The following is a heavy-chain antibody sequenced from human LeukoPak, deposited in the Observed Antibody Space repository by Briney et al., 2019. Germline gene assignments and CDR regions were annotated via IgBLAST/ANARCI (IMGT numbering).Heavy chain of an antibody. D-gene: IGHD4-23*01. CDR2: ISSSSSTI. Sequence: GGSLRLSCAASGFTFSTYSMNWVRQAPGKGLEWVSYISSSSSTIYYADSVKGRFTISRDNAKNSLYLQMNSLRAEDTAVYYCARLGYGGGINNDYWGQGTLVTVSS. J-gene: IGHJ4*02. CDR1: GFTFSTYS. CDR3: ARLGYGGGINNDY. V-gene: IGHV3-48*01.